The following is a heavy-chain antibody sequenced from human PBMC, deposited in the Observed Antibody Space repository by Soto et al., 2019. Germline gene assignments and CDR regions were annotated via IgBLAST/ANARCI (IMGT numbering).Heavy chain of an antibody. CDR1: GFTFSSYG. V-gene: IGHV3-30*03. CDR2: ISYDGSNK. Sequence: PGGSLRLSCAASGFTFSSYGMHWVRQAPGKGLEWVAVISYDGSNKYYADSVKGRFTISRDNAKNSLYLQMNSLRGDDTAVYYCVRDYRVSYGYGPFDYWGQGTLVTVSS. J-gene: IGHJ4*02. D-gene: IGHD5-18*01. CDR3: VRDYRVSYGYGPFDY.